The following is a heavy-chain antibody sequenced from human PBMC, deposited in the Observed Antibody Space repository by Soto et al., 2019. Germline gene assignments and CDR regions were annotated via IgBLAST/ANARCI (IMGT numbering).Heavy chain of an antibody. Sequence: SVKVSCKASGGTFSSYAISWVRQAPGQGLEWMGGIIPIFGTANYAQKFQGRVTITADESTSTAYMELSSLRSEDTAVYYCARFPVHQRFWGWYYSYWGQGTLVTVSS. J-gene: IGHJ4*02. D-gene: IGHD3-3*01. CDR2: IIPIFGTA. CDR1: GGTFSSYA. V-gene: IGHV1-69*13. CDR3: ARFPVHQRFWGWYYSY.